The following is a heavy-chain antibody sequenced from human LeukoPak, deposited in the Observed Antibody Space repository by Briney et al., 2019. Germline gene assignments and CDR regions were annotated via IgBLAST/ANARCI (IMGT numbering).Heavy chain of an antibody. V-gene: IGHV3-23*01. D-gene: IGHD5-18*01. CDR3: AREMNSYGYDAFDI. Sequence: PGGSLRLSCAASGFTFGSYGMSWVRQAPGKGLEWVSAISGSGGSRNYADSVKGRFAISRDNSRNTLYLQMNSLRAEDTAVYYCAREMNSYGYDAFDIWGQGTMVTVSS. J-gene: IGHJ3*02. CDR1: GFTFGSYG. CDR2: ISGSGGSR.